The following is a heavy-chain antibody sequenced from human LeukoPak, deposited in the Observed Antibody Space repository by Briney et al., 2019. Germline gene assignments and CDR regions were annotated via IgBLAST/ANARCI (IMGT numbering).Heavy chain of an antibody. D-gene: IGHD3-9*01. J-gene: IGHJ3*02. CDR3: AKVRHYDSDAFDI. CDR1: GFTLNNYA. CDR2: IRGGSGTT. V-gene: IGHV3-23*01. Sequence: GGSLRLSCAASGFTLNNYAMSWVRQAPGKGLEWVSGIRGGSGTTHYADSVKGRFTISRDNSKNTLFLQMDSLRAEDTAIYYCAKVRHYDSDAFDIWGQGTVVTVSS.